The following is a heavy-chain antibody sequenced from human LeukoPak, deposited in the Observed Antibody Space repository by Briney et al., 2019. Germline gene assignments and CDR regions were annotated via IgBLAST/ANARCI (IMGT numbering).Heavy chain of an antibody. D-gene: IGHD5-18*01. J-gene: IGHJ4*02. V-gene: IGHV1-18*01. CDR3: GEEQGETAIGGVFDY. CDR2: ISAASGST. Sequence: GASVKVTCMASGYSFTSFGLSWVRQAPGQGPEWMGLISAASGSTNYAHKFQDRVTITRDTSTTTVYMELKSLRADDTAVYYCGEEQGETAIGGVFDYWGQGTVVTVSS. CDR1: GYSFTSFG.